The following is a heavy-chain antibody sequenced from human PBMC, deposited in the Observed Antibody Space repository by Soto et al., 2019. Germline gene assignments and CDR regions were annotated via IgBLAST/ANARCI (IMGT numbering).Heavy chain of an antibody. CDR1: GFTFSSYA. Sequence: EVQLLESGGGLVQPGGSLRLSCAASGFTFSSYAMSWVRQAPGKGLERVSVISGSGGSTYYADSVKGRFTISRDNSKNTLDLQMNSLRAEDTAVYYCAKRGSGSQFDYWGQGTLVTVSS. V-gene: IGHV3-23*01. J-gene: IGHJ4*02. D-gene: IGHD1-26*01. CDR2: ISGSGGST. CDR3: AKRGSGSQFDY.